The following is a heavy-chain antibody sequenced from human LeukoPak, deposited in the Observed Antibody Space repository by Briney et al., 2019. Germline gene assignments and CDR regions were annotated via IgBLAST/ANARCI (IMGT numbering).Heavy chain of an antibody. V-gene: IGHV4-30-4*01. CDR3: ARSVSTYYDFWSGSPGYYYGMDV. D-gene: IGHD3-3*01. CDR2: VYYSGST. Sequence: SETLSLTCTVSRGSISSGDYYWSWIRQPPGKGLEWIGYVYYSGSTYYNPSLKSRVTISVDTSKNQFSLKLSSVTAADTAVYYCARSVSTYYDFWSGSPGYYYGMDVWGQGTTVTVSS. CDR1: RGSISSGDYY. J-gene: IGHJ6*02.